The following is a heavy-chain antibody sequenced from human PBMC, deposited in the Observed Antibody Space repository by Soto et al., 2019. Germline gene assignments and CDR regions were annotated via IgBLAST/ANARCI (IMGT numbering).Heavy chain of an antibody. CDR2: IYYSGST. D-gene: IGHD2-8*02. CDR3: AGSLGWWLYTTRSLPFDL. V-gene: IGHV4-39*01. CDR1: GGSISSSSYY. J-gene: IGHJ2*01. Sequence: QLQLQESGPGLVKPSETLSLTCTVSGGSISSSSYYWGWIRQPPGKGLEWIGSIYYSGSTYYNPFIKSRVTISVATSKNQFSLKLGSVTAADTAVYYWAGSLGWWLYTTRSLPFDLWGRGTLVTVSS.